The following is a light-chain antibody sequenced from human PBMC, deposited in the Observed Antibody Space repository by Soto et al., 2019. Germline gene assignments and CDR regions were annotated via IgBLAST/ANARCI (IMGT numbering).Light chain of an antibody. CDR3: CSYAGGYIFV. V-gene: IGLV2-11*01. CDR1: STDFVSYNR. CDR2: DVT. Sequence: QSVLTQPPSVSGSPGQSVTISCTGTSTDFVSYNRVSWYQQHPGKAPKLIIYDVTKRPSGVPDRFSGSKSGNTASLTISGLQAEDEVDYYCCSYAGGYIFVFGTGTKVTVL. J-gene: IGLJ1*01.